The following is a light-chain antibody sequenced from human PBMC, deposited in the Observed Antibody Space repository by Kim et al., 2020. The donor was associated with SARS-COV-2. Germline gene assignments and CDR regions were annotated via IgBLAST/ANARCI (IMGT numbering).Light chain of an antibody. V-gene: IGKV4-1*01. CDR2: WTS. Sequence: RATINCKSSQSILFSSNNKNYLAWYQQKPGQPPKLLIYWTSTRASGVPDRFSGSGSGTDFTLTISSLLAEDVAVYYCQQFYGTPYTFGQGTKLEI. CDR1: QSILFSSNNKNY. J-gene: IGKJ2*01. CDR3: QQFYGTPYT.